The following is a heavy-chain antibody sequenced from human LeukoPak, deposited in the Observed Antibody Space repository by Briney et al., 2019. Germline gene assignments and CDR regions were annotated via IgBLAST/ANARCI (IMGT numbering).Heavy chain of an antibody. CDR2: IKSKTDGGTT. Sequence: GGSLRFSCAASGFTFSNAWMSWVRQAPGKGLEWVGRIKSKTDGGTTDYAAPVKGRFTISRDDSKNTLYLQMNSLKTEDTAVYYCTTDPQQLVYDYWGQGTLVTVSS. D-gene: IGHD6-13*01. CDR1: GFTFSNAW. CDR3: TTDPQQLVYDY. V-gene: IGHV3-15*01. J-gene: IGHJ4*02.